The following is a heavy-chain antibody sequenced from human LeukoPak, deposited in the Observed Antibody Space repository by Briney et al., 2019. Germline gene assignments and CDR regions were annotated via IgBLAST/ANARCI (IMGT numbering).Heavy chain of an antibody. CDR1: GGSISSYY. Sequence: SETLSLTCTVPGGSISSYYWSWIRQPPGKGLEWIGYTYYSGSTNYNPSLKSRVTISIDTSKNQFSLRLSSVTAADTAVYYCARDTHYYGMDVWGQGTTVTVSS. CDR3: ARDTHYYGMDV. J-gene: IGHJ6*02. V-gene: IGHV4-59*01. CDR2: TYYSGST.